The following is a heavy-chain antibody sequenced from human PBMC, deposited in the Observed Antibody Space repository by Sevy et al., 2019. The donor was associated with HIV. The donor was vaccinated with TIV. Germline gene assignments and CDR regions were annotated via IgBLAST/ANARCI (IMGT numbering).Heavy chain of an antibody. J-gene: IGHJ4*02. Sequence: ASVKVSCKASGYTFTSYYIHWVRQAPGQGLEWMGLINPTGGGTNYAQKFQGRVAMTRDTSTSTVYMDLSNLRSEDTAVYYCARSMTTEIGYYFDYWGQGILVTVSS. CDR3: ARSMTTEIGYYFDY. V-gene: IGHV1-46*03. CDR1: GYTFTSYY. CDR2: INPTGGGT. D-gene: IGHD4-17*01.